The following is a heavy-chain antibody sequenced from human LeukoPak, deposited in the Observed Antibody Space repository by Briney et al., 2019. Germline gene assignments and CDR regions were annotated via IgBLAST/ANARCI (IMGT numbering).Heavy chain of an antibody. V-gene: IGHV3-23*01. CDR2: LSGSGAGT. D-gene: IGHD6-13*01. CDR3: ARDIARYSSLDY. J-gene: IGHJ4*02. Sequence: GGSLRLSCAASGFTFSDYALGWVRQAPGRGLEWVATLSGSGAGTYYSDSVKGRFTISRDNSKNTLYLQMNSLRAEDTAVYYCARDIARYSSLDYWGQGTLVTVSS. CDR1: GFTFSDYA.